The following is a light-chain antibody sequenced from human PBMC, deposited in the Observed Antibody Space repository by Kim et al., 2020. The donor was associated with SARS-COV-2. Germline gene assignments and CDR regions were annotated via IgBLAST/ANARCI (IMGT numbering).Light chain of an antibody. Sequence: VSPGQTASITCSGDVLAKKYARWFQQKPGQAPGLVIYKDTERPSGIPERFSGSSSGTTVTLTISGAQVGDEGDYYCYSYSAAGEPLLGGGTQLTVL. CDR3: YSYSAAGEPL. V-gene: IGLV3-27*01. CDR1: VLAKKY. J-gene: IGLJ2*01. CDR2: KDT.